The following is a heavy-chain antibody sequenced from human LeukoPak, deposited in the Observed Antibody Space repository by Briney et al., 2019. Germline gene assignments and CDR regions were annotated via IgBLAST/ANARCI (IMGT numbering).Heavy chain of an antibody. CDR1: GYTFTSYG. V-gene: IGHV1-18*01. CDR3: ARDKVGDGPYYFDY. Sequence: ASVKVSCKASGYTFTSYGISWGRDAPEPGLEWMGWISAYNGNTNYAQKLQGRVIMTTDTSTSTAYMELRSLRSDDTAVYYCARDKVGDGPYYFDYWGQGTLVTVSS. J-gene: IGHJ4*02. CDR2: ISAYNGNT. D-gene: IGHD1-26*01.